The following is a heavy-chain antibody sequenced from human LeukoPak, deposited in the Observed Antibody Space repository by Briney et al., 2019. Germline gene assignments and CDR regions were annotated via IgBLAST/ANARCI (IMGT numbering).Heavy chain of an antibody. CDR1: GFTFSTYS. Sequence: GGSLRLSCAASGFTFSTYSMNWVRQAPGKGLDWVSSISSSGSYIYYADSVKGRFTISRDNAKNSLYLQMNSLRAEDTAVYFCASPFAIAAAGTGWYFDLWGRGTLVTVSS. D-gene: IGHD6-13*01. J-gene: IGHJ2*01. CDR2: ISSSGSYI. V-gene: IGHV3-21*01. CDR3: ASPFAIAAAGTGWYFDL.